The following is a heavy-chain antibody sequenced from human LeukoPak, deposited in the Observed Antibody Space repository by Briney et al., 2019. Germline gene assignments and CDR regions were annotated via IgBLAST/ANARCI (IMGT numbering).Heavy chain of an antibody. J-gene: IGHJ4*02. D-gene: IGHD3-22*01. CDR2: INHSGST. Sequence: SETLSLTCAVNGGSFSGYYWSWIRQPPGKGLEWIGEINHSGSTNYNPSLKSRVTISVDTSKNQFSLKLSSVTAADTAVYYCARGRGYYYDSSNPGGFDYWGQGTLVTVSS. CDR3: ARGRGYYYDSSNPGGFDY. CDR1: GGSFSGYY. V-gene: IGHV4-34*01.